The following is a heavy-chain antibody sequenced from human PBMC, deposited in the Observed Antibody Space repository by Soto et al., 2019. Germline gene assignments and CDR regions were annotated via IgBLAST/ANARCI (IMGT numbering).Heavy chain of an antibody. CDR1: GFTFSSFS. J-gene: IGHJ4*02. D-gene: IGHD2-21*02. Sequence: ESGGGLVKPGGSLRLYCAASGFTFSSFSMNWFRQAPGKGLEWVSSISSNRNHIYHADSVKGRFTISRDNAKNSLYLQMNTLRVEDTAVYYCTRGLYCGGDCLTYYFDYWGQGTLVTVSS. V-gene: IGHV3-21*01. CDR2: ISSNRNHI. CDR3: TRGLYCGGDCLTYYFDY.